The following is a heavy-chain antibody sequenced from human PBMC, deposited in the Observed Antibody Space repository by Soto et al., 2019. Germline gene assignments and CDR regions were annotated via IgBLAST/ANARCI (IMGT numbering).Heavy chain of an antibody. Sequence: ASETLSLTCAVSGYSISSGYKWGWIRQPPGKGLEWIGSIHHSGTTYYNPSLKSRVTISVDTSKNQFSLKLSSVTAADTAVYYCARGAYCGGDCYTWPYAFDIWGQGTMVTVSS. V-gene: IGHV4-38-2*01. J-gene: IGHJ3*02. CDR2: IHHSGTT. CDR3: ARGAYCGGDCYTWPYAFDI. D-gene: IGHD2-21*02. CDR1: GYSISSGYK.